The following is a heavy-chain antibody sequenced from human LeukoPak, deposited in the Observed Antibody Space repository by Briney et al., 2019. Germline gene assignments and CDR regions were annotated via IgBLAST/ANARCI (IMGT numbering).Heavy chain of an antibody. CDR1: GGSISSSSYY. D-gene: IGHD3-10*01. Sequence: PSETLSLTCTVSGGSISSSSYYWGWIRQPPGTGLEWLGSIYYSGSTYYNPSLKSRVTISVDTSKNQFSLKLSSVTAADTAVYYCARHGLWFGELPSDYWGQGTLVTVSS. J-gene: IGHJ4*02. V-gene: IGHV4-39*01. CDR3: ARHGLWFGELPSDY. CDR2: IYYSGST.